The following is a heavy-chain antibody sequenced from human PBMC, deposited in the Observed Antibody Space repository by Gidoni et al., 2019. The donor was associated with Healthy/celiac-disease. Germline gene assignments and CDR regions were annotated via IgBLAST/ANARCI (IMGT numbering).Heavy chain of an antibody. CDR3: ARESEWLRSFDY. Sequence: QVQLQESGPGLVKPSETLSLTCTVSGGSISSYYWSWIRQPPGKGLEWIGYIYYSGSTNYNPPLKSRVTISVDTSKNQFSLKLSSVTAADTAVYYCARESEWLRSFDYWGQGTLVTVSS. V-gene: IGHV4-59*01. CDR1: GGSISSYY. CDR2: IYYSGST. D-gene: IGHD5-12*01. J-gene: IGHJ4*02.